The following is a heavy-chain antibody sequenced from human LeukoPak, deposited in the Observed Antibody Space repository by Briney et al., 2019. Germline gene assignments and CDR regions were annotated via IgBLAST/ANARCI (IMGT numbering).Heavy chain of an antibody. CDR1: GGSISSYY. J-gene: IGHJ4*02. V-gene: IGHV4-59*01. D-gene: IGHD4-17*01. Sequence: PSETLSLTCTVSGGSISSYYWSWIRQPPGKGLEWIGYIYYSGSTNYNPSLKSRVTIPVDTSKNQFSLKLSSVTAADTAVYYCARGRHGDYVDYWGQGTLVTVSS. CDR3: ARGRHGDYVDY. CDR2: IYYSGST.